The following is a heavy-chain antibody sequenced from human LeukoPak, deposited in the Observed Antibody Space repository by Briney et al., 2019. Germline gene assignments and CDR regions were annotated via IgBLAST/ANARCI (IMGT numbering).Heavy chain of an antibody. V-gene: IGHV3-23*01. CDR1: GFTFSSYA. CDR3: AKDLAARPVHKWFDP. Sequence: GGSLRLSCAASGFTFSSYAMSWVRQAPGKGLEWVSAISGSGGSTYYADSVKGRFTISRDNSKNTLYLQMNSLRAEDTAVYYCAKDLAARPVHKWFDPWSQGTLVTVSS. J-gene: IGHJ5*02. D-gene: IGHD6-6*01. CDR2: ISGSGGST.